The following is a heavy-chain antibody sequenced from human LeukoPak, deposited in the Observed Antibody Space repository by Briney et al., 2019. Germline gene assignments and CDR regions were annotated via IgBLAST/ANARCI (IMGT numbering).Heavy chain of an antibody. CDR1: GGSFSDYW. D-gene: IGHD3-3*01. Sequence: SETLSLTCAVYGGSFSDYWWTWIRQSPGKGLEWIGEVNHSGRTNYNPSLKSRVSISVDRSKKQFSLKLTSVTAADTAVYYCARAQITIFGQEPPFDIWGQGTMVTVSS. V-gene: IGHV4-34*01. CDR2: VNHSGRT. J-gene: IGHJ3*02. CDR3: ARAQITIFGQEPPFDI.